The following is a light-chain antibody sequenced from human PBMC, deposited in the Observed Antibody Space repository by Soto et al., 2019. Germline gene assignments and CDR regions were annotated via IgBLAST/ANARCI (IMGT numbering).Light chain of an antibody. Sequence: QSALTQPASVSGPLGQSIVISCTGSSSDIGSYDLVSWYQQYPGKAPKVVIFEGTKRPSGVSNRFSGSKSGNTASLTISGLKTEDEADYYCCSYAGSRTYVFGAGTKVTVL. CDR2: EGT. V-gene: IGLV2-23*01. CDR1: SSDIGSYDL. J-gene: IGLJ1*01. CDR3: CSYAGSRTYV.